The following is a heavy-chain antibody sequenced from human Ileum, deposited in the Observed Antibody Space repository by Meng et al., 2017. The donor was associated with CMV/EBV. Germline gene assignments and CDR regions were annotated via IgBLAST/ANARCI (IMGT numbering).Heavy chain of an antibody. V-gene: IGHV3-21*06. CDR2: IDSSGSLR. D-gene: IGHD2-8*01. CDR3: LILLNGYFLH. Sequence: QGSGYGGGLVKPGDSRTLSCVVSGIDFSSYSMAWVRQGPGKGLDWVSSIDSSGSLRFYADSVTGRFTTSRDNVENSLHLQMNSLRIEDTAIYFCLILLNGYFLHWGQGTLVTVSS. CDR1: GIDFSSYS. J-gene: IGHJ1*01.